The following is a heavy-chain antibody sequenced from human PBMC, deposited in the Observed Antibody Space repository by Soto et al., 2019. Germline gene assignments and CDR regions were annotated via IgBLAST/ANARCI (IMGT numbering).Heavy chain of an antibody. CDR3: ARVVGDCTNGVCYTTPPDY. J-gene: IGHJ4*02. CDR1: GGSISSGGYY. CDR2: VYYSGST. Sequence: SETLSLTCTVSGGSISSGGYYWGWIRQHPGKGLEWIGYVYYSGSTYYNPSLKSRVTISVDTSKNQFSLKLSSVTAADTAVYYCARVVGDCTNGVCYTTPPDYWGQGTLVTVSS. D-gene: IGHD2-8*01. V-gene: IGHV4-31*03.